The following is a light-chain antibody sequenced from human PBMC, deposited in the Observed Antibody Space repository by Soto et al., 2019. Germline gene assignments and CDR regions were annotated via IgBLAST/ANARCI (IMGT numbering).Light chain of an antibody. V-gene: IGKV4-1*01. CDR1: QSVLYSSNNKNY. Sequence: DIVMTQSPDSLAVSLGERATINCKSSQSVLYSSNNKNYLAWYQQKPGQPPKLLIYWASTRESGVPDRFSGSGSGTEFTLTISSLQAEDVAVYYCQQYYRPWTFGQGPKMDIK. J-gene: IGKJ1*01. CDR2: WAS. CDR3: QQYYRPWT.